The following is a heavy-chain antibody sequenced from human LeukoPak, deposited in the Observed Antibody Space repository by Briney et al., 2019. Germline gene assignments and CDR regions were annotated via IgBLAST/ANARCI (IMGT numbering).Heavy chain of an antibody. CDR1: GYTFTSYD. CDR3: ARDLRSSSWSPFGLFSDYYNGMDV. V-gene: IGHV1-18*04. Sequence: ASVKVSCKASGYTFTSYDINWVRQATGQGLEWMGWISAYNGNTNYAQKLQGRVTMTTDTSTSTAYMELRSLRSDDTAVYYCARDLRSSSWSPFGLFSDYYNGMDVWGQGTTVTVSS. J-gene: IGHJ6*02. CDR2: ISAYNGNT. D-gene: IGHD6-13*01.